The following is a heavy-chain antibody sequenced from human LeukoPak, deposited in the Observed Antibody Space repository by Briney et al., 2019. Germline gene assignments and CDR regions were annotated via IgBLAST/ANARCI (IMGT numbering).Heavy chain of an antibody. J-gene: IGHJ3*02. V-gene: IGHV3-66*04. CDR3: ARHSSSWPDVFDI. CDR1: GFTVSSNY. D-gene: IGHD6-13*01. CDR2: IYSGGST. Sequence: PGGSLRLSCAASGFTVSSNYMSWVRQAPGKGLEWVSVIYSGGSTYYADSVKGRFTISRDNSKNTLYLQMNSLRAEDTAVYYCARHSSSWPDVFDIWGQGTMVTVSS.